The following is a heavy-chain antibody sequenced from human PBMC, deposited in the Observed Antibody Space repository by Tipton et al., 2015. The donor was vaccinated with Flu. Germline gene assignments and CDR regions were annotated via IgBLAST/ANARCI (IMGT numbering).Heavy chain of an antibody. CDR1: GDSISSDYY. CDR3: ATTTYYYGSGSHDY. V-gene: IGHV4-38-2*01. J-gene: IGHJ4*02. CDR2: VYHGGTT. D-gene: IGHD3-10*01. Sequence: TLSLTCAVSGDSISSDYYWGWIRQFPGKGLEWIGCVYHGGTTYYNPSLKSRVAISLDTLQNQFSLKLTSVTAADTAVYYCATTTYYYGSGSHDYWGQGTLVTVSS.